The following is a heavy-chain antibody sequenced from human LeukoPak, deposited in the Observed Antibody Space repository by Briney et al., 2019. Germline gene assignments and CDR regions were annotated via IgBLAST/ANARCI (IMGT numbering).Heavy chain of an antibody. CDR1: GFTLSSYA. J-gene: IGHJ4*02. V-gene: IGHV3-23*01. CDR3: AKAHSGSWPYYFDF. D-gene: IGHD6-13*01. Sequence: GGPLRLSCAASGFTLSSYAMSWVRQTPGKGLDYFSAISTSGGATYYADSVKGRFTISRDNSKNTLYLQMNSLRAEDTAVYYCAKAHSGSWPYYFDFWGQGTLVTVSS. CDR2: ISTSGGAT.